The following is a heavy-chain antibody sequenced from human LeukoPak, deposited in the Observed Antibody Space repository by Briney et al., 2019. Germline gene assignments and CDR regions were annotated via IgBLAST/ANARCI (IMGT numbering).Heavy chain of an antibody. V-gene: IGHV3-23*01. D-gene: IGHD3-3*01. CDR3: AKDQVGAADFWSGYPIDF. CDR2: ISGSGGST. J-gene: IGHJ4*02. Sequence: GGSLRLSCAASGFNFSSYAMNWVRQAPGEGLEWVSAISGSGGSTYYGDSVKGRFTISRDNSKNTLYLQMNSLRAEDTAVYYCAKDQVGAADFWSGYPIDFWGQGTLVTVSS. CDR1: GFNFSSYA.